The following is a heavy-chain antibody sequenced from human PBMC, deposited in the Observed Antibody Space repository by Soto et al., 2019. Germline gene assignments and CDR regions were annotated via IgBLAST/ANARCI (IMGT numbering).Heavy chain of an antibody. CDR1: GGSISSSSHY. D-gene: IGHD1-20*01. V-gene: IGHV4-39*01. Sequence: PSETLSLTCTVSGGSISSSSHYWGWIRQPPGKGLEWIGSIYYSGSTYYNPSLKSRVTISVDTSKNQFSLKLSSVTAADTAVYYCARLSVYNGKDYQIGVWGQGTTVT. CDR3: ARLSVYNGKDYQIGV. J-gene: IGHJ6*02. CDR2: IYYSGST.